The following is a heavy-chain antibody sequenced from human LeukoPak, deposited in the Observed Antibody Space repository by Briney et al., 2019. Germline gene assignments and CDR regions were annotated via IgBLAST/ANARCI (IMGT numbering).Heavy chain of an antibody. V-gene: IGHV3-9*01. CDR3: AKDADGDYYYYMDV. CDR2: ISWNSGSI. CDR1: GFTFYDYA. J-gene: IGHJ6*03. Sequence: GGSLRLSCAASGFTFYDYAMHWVRQAPGKGLEWVSGISWNSGSIVYADSVKGRFTISRDNAKNSLYLQMNSLRAEDTALYYCAKDADGDYYYYMDVWGKGTTVTISS.